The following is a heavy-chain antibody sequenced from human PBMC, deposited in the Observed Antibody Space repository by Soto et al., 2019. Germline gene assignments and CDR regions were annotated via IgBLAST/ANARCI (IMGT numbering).Heavy chain of an antibody. CDR2: LWSDEVTQ. V-gene: IGHV3-33*03. CDR1: GFSFSSSG. Sequence: QVQLVASGGGVVQPGRSLRLSCATSGFSFSSSGLHWVRQAPGKGLEWVAVLWSDEVTQDYADYVAGRFTISRENSKNTLYLQMNRLRAEDTAVYYCASYDGGGHYYYWGQGTLVTVSS. D-gene: IGHD3-22*01. CDR3: ASYDGGGHYYY. J-gene: IGHJ4*02.